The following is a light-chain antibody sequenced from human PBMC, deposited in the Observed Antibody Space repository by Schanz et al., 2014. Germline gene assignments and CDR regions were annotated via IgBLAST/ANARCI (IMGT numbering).Light chain of an antibody. V-gene: IGKV3-20*01. Sequence: DIVLTQSPATLSVSPGERATLSCRASQSVSDNLAWYQQEPGQAPRLLIYGASSRATGIPARFSGSGSGTDFTLTISRLEPEDFAVYYCQQYGTSPRTFGQGTKVEIK. CDR2: GAS. CDR3: QQYGTSPRT. J-gene: IGKJ1*01. CDR1: QSVSDN.